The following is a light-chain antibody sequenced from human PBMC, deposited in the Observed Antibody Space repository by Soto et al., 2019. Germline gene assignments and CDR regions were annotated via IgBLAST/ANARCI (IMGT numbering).Light chain of an antibody. J-gene: IGLJ3*02. CDR1: SSDVGGYNY. CDR2: EVS. Sequence: QSALTQPASVSGSPGQPITISCTGTSSDVGGYNYVSWYQQHPGKAPKLMIYEVSNRPSGVSNRFSGSKSGNTASLTISGLQAEDEADYYCSSYTSSSTLEVVGGGSKLTVL. V-gene: IGLV2-14*01. CDR3: SSYTSSSTLEV.